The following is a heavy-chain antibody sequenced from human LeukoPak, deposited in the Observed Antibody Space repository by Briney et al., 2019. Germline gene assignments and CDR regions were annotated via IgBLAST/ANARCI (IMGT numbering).Heavy chain of an antibody. J-gene: IGHJ1*01. CDR3: TSWGDTTAEYFQR. CDR2: INSDGRDT. D-gene: IGHD2-21*02. V-gene: IGHV3-7*01. Sequence: RGSLRLSCVVSGFTFNRCWMNWVRQAPGKGLEWVAHINSDGRDTYYVDSVKGRFTISRDNAQNSMYLQMNILRVEDTAVYYCTSWGDTTAEYFQRWGQGTLVTVSS. CDR1: GFTFNRCW.